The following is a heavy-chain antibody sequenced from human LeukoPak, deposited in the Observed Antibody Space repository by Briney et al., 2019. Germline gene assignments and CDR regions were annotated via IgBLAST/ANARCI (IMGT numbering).Heavy chain of an antibody. CDR1: GGSISSGDYY. CDR3: ARGSIAAAGIGYFDY. V-gene: IGHV4-30-4*08. CDR2: IYYSGST. D-gene: IGHD6-13*01. Sequence: TSQTLSLTCTVSGGSISSGDYYWSWIRQPPGKGLERIGYIYYSGSTYYNPSLKSRVTISVYTSKNQFSLKLSSVTAANTAVYFCARGSIAAAGIGYFDYWGQGTLVTASS. J-gene: IGHJ4*02.